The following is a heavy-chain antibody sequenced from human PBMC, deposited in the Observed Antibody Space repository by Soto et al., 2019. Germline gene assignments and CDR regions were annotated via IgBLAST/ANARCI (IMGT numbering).Heavy chain of an antibody. V-gene: IGHV1-18*01. CDR2: ISTYNGDA. J-gene: IGHJ6*04. CDR1: GYTFSRSG. Sequence: QVQLVQSGAEVRTPGASVKVSCKTSGYTFSRSGISWVRQAPGQGLEWMGWISTYNGDANYAQKLQGRVTMTTDTSTSTAFMELGSLTSDDTAVYYCARSGSVTYYYYGLDGWGKGTTATVSS. D-gene: IGHD4-17*01. CDR3: ARSGSVTYYYYGLDG.